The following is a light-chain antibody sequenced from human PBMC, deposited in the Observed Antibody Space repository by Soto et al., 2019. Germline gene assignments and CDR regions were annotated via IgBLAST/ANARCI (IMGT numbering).Light chain of an antibody. J-gene: IGKJ1*01. CDR1: QSVSGSY. V-gene: IGKV3-20*01. CDR2: AAS. Sequence: EVVLTQSPDTLSLSPGARATLSCRASQSVSGSYLTWYQQKPGQAPRLLISAASSRASGIPDRFSGSGSGTDFTITIGRLEPEDFAVYYCQHYGSSLWTFGQGTKVDI. CDR3: QHYGSSLWT.